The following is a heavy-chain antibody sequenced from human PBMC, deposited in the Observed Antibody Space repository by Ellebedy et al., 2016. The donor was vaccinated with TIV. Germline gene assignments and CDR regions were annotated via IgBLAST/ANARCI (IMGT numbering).Heavy chain of an antibody. V-gene: IGHV3-11*01. CDR1: GFKFSDYF. D-gene: IGHD3-16*01. CDR3: ARERKRSGGAMDV. J-gene: IGHJ6*02. Sequence: GGSLRLSXAASGFKFSDYFMSWVRLAPGKGLDWITYTTESGSATYYADSVKGRFTISRDNAKNSLSLHMTNLRVEDTAVYYCARERKRSGGAMDVWGPGTSVNVSS. CDR2: TTESGSAT.